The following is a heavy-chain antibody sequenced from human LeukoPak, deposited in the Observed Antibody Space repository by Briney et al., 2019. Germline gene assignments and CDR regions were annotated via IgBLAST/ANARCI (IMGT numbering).Heavy chain of an antibody. J-gene: IGHJ2*01. V-gene: IGHV3-66*01. CDR2: IYSGGST. CDR3: ARDGPAGGSYQAFLEFSSNNYWYFDL. CDR1: GFTVSSNY. Sequence: GGSLRLSCAASGFTVSSNYMSWVRQAPGKGLEWVSVIYSGGSTYYADSVKGRFTISRDNSKNTLYLQMNSLRAEDTAVYYCARDGPAGGSYQAFLEFSSNNYWYFDLWGRGTLVTVSS. D-gene: IGHD1-26*01.